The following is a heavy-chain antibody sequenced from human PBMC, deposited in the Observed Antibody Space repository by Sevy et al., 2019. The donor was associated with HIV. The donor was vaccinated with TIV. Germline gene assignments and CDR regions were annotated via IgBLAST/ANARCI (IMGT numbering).Heavy chain of an antibody. Sequence: ASVKVSCKASGYTFTSYGISWVRQAPGQGLEWMGWISAYKGNTNYAQKLQGRVTMTTDTSTSTAYMELRSLRSDDTAVYYWARDGGYSGKTNWFDPWGQGTLVTVSS. J-gene: IGHJ5*02. CDR1: GYTFTSYG. CDR3: ARDGGYSGKTNWFDP. D-gene: IGHD3-16*01. V-gene: IGHV1-18*01. CDR2: ISAYKGNT.